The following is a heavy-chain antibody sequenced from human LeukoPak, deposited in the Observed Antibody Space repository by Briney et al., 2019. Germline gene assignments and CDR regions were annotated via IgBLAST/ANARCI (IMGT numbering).Heavy chain of an antibody. CDR3: ARGLYGMDV. Sequence: GGPLRLSCAASGFSFSSYEMNWVRQAPGKGLEWVSYISSSGSTIYYADSVKGRFTISRDNAKNSLYLQMNSLRADTAVYYCARGLYGMDVWGQGTTVTVSS. CDR2: ISSSGSTI. J-gene: IGHJ6*02. D-gene: IGHD3-16*01. V-gene: IGHV3-48*03. CDR1: GFSFSSYE.